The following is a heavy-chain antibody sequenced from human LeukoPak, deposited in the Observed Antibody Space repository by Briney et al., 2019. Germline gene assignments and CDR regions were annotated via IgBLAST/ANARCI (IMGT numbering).Heavy chain of an antibody. CDR1: GFTFSSYW. CDR2: ISGTGGGT. D-gene: IGHD3-10*01. CDR3: AEDEIDSGGYFDY. J-gene: IGHJ4*02. Sequence: GGSLRLSCEGSGFTFSSYWMSWVRQAPGKGLEWVSAISGTGGGTYYADSVKGRFTISRDNSKNTLYLQMNSLRAEDTAVYYCAEDEIDSGGYFDYWGQGTLVTVSS. V-gene: IGHV3-23*01.